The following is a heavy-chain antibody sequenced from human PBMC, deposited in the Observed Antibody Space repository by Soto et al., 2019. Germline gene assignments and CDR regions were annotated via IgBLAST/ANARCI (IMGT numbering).Heavy chain of an antibody. J-gene: IGHJ6*02. V-gene: IGHV1-69*13. CDR2: IIPIFGTA. Sequence: SVKVSCKASGGTFSSYAISWVRQAPGQGLEWKGGIIPIFGTANYAQKFQGRVTITADESTSTAYMELSSLRSEDTAVYYCARARDYYDSSGYYSWPSYYYGMDVWGQGTTVTVSS. D-gene: IGHD3-22*01. CDR1: GGTFSSYA. CDR3: ARARDYYDSSGYYSWPSYYYGMDV.